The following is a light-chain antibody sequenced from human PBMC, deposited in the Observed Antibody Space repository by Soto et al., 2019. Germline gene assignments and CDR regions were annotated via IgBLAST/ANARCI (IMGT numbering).Light chain of an antibody. J-gene: IGKJ2*01. CDR2: YAS. V-gene: IGKV3-11*01. Sequence: EIVLTQSPATLSLSPGERATLSCRASQSVSSYLAWYPQKPGQAPRLLIYYASNRATGIPARFSGSGSGTDFTLTISSLEPEDFAVYYCQQRSNWPPGYTFGQGTKLEIK. CDR3: QQRSNWPPGYT. CDR1: QSVSSY.